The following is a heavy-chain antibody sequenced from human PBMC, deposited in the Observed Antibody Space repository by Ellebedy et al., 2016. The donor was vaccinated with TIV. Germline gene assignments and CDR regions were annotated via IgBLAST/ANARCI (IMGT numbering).Heavy chain of an antibody. D-gene: IGHD6-19*01. CDR2: IKSKTDGGTT. CDR1: GFTFSNAW. Sequence: PGGSLRLSCAASGFTFSNAWMSWVRQAPGKGLEWVGRIKSKTDGGTTDYAAPVKGRFTISRDDSKNTLYLQMNSLKTEDTAVYYCTTEYYSSGSTYAFDIWGQGTMVTVSS. V-gene: IGHV3-15*01. CDR3: TTEYYSSGSTYAFDI. J-gene: IGHJ3*02.